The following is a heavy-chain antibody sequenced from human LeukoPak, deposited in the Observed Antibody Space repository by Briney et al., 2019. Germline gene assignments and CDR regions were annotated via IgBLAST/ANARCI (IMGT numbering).Heavy chain of an antibody. CDR1: GFTFSSYS. D-gene: IGHD6-6*01. Sequence: PGGSLRLSCAASGFTFSSYSMNWVRQAPGKGLEWVSSISSSSSYIHYADSVEGRFTISRDNAKNSLYLQMNSLRAEDTAVYYCARGKFRHSSGGLDYWGQGTLVTVSS. J-gene: IGHJ4*02. CDR2: ISSSSSYI. CDR3: ARGKFRHSSGGLDY. V-gene: IGHV3-21*01.